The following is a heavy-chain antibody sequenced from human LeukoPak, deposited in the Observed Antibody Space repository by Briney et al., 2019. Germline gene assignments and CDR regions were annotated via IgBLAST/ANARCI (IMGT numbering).Heavy chain of an antibody. Sequence: SETLSLTCAVYGGSFSGYYWSWIRQPPGKGLEWIGEINHSGSTNYNPSLKSRVTISVDTSKNQFSLKLSSVTAADTAVYYCARGPDILAGYYPRYFDYWGQGTLVTVSS. CDR3: ARGPDILAGYYPRYFDY. CDR1: GGSFSGYY. CDR2: INHSGST. V-gene: IGHV4-34*01. J-gene: IGHJ4*02. D-gene: IGHD3-9*01.